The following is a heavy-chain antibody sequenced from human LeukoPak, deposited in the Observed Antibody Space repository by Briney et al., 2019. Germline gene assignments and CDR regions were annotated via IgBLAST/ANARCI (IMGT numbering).Heavy chain of an antibody. CDR3: ARATYYYGQND. V-gene: IGHV1-2*02. CDR2: INPNSGGT. D-gene: IGHD3-10*01. J-gene: IGHJ4*02. Sequence: ASVTVSCKASGYTFTGYYMHWVRQAPGQGLEWMGWINPNSGGTNYAQKFQGRATMTRDTSISTAYMELSRLRSDDTAVYYCARATYYYGQNDWGQGTLVTVSS. CDR1: GYTFTGYY.